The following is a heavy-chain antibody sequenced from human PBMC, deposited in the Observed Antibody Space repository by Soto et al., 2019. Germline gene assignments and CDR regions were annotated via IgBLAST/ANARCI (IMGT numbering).Heavy chain of an antibody. V-gene: IGHV3-66*01. CDR3: ARDNLGVATTPYYYYGMDV. CDR2: IYSGGST. J-gene: IGHJ6*02. Sequence: GESLKISCAASGFTVSSNYMSWVRQAPGKGLEWVSVIYSGGSTYYADSVKGRFTISRDNSKNTLYLQMNSLRAEDTAVYYCARDNLGVATTPYYYYGMDVWGQGTTVTVSS. CDR1: GFTVSSNY. D-gene: IGHD5-12*01.